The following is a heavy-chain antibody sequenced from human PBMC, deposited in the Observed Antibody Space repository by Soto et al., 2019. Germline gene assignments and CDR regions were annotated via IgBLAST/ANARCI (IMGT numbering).Heavy chain of an antibody. Sequence: PGESLKISCKGSGYSFTNYWIGWVRQMPGKGLEWMGVIYPGDSDTRYSPSFQGQVTISADKSISTAYLRWSSLKASDTAMYYCARLGFEFDTLTAYYNVHRYYGLDVWGQGTSVTVSS. CDR2: IYPGDSDT. J-gene: IGHJ6*02. V-gene: IGHV5-51*01. D-gene: IGHD3-9*01. CDR3: ARLGFEFDTLTAYYNVHRYYGLDV. CDR1: GYSFTNYW.